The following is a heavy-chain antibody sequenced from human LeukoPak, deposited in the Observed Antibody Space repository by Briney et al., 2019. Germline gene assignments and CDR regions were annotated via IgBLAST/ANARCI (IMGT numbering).Heavy chain of an antibody. D-gene: IGHD3-10*02. Sequence: GGSLRLSCAASGFTFSDYWMHWVRQAPGKGLVWVSRVKSDASSTNYADSVKGRFTISRDNAKNTLYLQMNSLRAEDTAVYYCAKFFTGEYVRAFDVWGQGTMVTVSS. CDR2: VKSDASST. V-gene: IGHV3-74*01. J-gene: IGHJ3*01. CDR1: GFTFSDYW. CDR3: AKFFTGEYVRAFDV.